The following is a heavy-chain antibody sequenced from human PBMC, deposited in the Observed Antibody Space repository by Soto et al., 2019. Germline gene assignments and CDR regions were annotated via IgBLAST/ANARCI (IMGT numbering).Heavy chain of an antibody. V-gene: IGHV1-69*13. CDR1: GCTFSSYA. D-gene: IGHD3-10*01. CDR3: ARETSIKNWLDP. Sequence: AASVKVSCKASGCTFSSYAISWVRQAPGQGLEWMGGIIPIFGTANYAQKFQGRVTITADESTSTAYMELSSLRSEDTAVYYCARETSIKNWLDPWGQGTWVTVSS. J-gene: IGHJ5*02. CDR2: IIPIFGTA.